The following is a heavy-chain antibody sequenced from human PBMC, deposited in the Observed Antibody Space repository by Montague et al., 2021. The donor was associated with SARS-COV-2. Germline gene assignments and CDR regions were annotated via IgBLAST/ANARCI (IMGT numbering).Heavy chain of an antibody. CDR3: ARVEFDGGYDSVPLDV. CDR1: GGSISSGGYY. D-gene: IGHD5-12*01. Sequence: TLSLTCTVSGGSISSGGYYWSWIRQHPGKGLEWIGYLYYSGSTYYNPSLKSRVTISVDTSKNQFSLKLSSVTAADTAVYYCARVEFDGGYDSVPLDVWGQGTTVTVSS. V-gene: IGHV4-31*03. CDR2: LYYSGST. J-gene: IGHJ6*02.